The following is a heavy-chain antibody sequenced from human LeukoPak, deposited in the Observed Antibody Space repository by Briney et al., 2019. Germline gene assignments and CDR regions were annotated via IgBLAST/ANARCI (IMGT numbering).Heavy chain of an antibody. V-gene: IGHV4-34*01. J-gene: IGHJ5*02. CDR2: INHSGST. Sequence: SETLSLTCAVYGGSFSGYYWSWIRQPPGKGLEWIGEINHSGSTNYNPSLKSRVTISVDTSKNQFSPKLSCVTAADTAVYYCARQADSYGYPDWFDPWGQGTLVTVSS. CDR3: ARQADSYGYPDWFDP. CDR1: GGSFSGYY. D-gene: IGHD5-18*01.